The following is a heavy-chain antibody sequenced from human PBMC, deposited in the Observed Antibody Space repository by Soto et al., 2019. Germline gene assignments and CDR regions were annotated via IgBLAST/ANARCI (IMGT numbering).Heavy chain of an antibody. V-gene: IGHV1-18*04. J-gene: IGHJ6*02. D-gene: IGHD2-2*01. CDR3: ARSCSSNSCYGYYGMDV. CDR1: GYTFTSYG. Sequence: ASVKVSCKASGYTFTSYGISWVRQAPGQGLEWMGWISAYNGNTNYAQKLQGRVTMTTDTSTSTAYMELRSLRSDDTAVYYCARSCSSNSCYGYYGMDVWGQGTTVTVSS. CDR2: ISAYNGNT.